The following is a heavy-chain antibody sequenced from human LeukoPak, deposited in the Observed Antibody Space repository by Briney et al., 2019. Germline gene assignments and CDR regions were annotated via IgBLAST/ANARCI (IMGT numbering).Heavy chain of an antibody. D-gene: IGHD4-17*01. CDR3: AREYGDYGVVWFNP. CDR2: IYYSGST. CDR1: GGSISSSSYY. V-gene: IGHV4-39*02. Sequence: PSETLSLTCTVSGGSISSSSYYWGWIRQPPGKGLEWIGSIYYSGSTYYNPSLKSRVTISVDKSKNQFSLKLSSVTAADTAVYYCAREYGDYGVVWFNPWGQGTLVTVSS. J-gene: IGHJ5*02.